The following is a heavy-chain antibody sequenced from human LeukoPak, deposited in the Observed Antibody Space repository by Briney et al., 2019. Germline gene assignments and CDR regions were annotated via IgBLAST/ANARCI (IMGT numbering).Heavy chain of an antibody. CDR2: IYYSGSS. D-gene: IGHD3-22*01. CDR1: GGSISSSSYY. V-gene: IGHV4-39*01. CDR3: ARHVGSGSYFDY. Sequence: SETLSLTCPVSGGSISSSSYYWGWIRPPPGKGLEWIGSIYYSGSSYYNPSLKSRVITSVDTSKNQFSLKLSSVTAADTAVYYCARHVGSGSYFDYWGQGTLVTVSS. J-gene: IGHJ4*02.